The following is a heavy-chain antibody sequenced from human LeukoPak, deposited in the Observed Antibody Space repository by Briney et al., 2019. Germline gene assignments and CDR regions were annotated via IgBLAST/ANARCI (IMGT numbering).Heavy chain of an antibody. V-gene: IGHV3-48*03. CDR1: GFIFTNYE. J-gene: IGHJ6*04. CDR3: ARERVYDYYYYVMDV. D-gene: IGHD6-13*01. CDR2: ISSSGSTI. Sequence: QSGGSLRLSCAASGFIFTNYEMNWVRQAPGKGLEWVSYISSSGSTIYYADSVKGRFTISRDDAKNSLYLQMNSLRVEDTAVYYCARERVYDYYYYVMDVWGKGTTVTVSS.